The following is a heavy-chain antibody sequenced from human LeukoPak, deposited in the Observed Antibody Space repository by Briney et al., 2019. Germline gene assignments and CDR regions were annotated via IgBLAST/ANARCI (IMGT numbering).Heavy chain of an antibody. J-gene: IGHJ4*02. V-gene: IGHV3-48*02. CDR2: ISSSGSTI. CDR3: ARGPQRYYGSGRDFDY. CDR1: GFTFSSYS. D-gene: IGHD3-10*01. Sequence: GGSLRLSCAASGFTFSSYSMDWVRQAPGKGLEWVSYISSSGSTIYYADSVKGRFTISRDNAKNSLYLQMNSLRDEDTAVYYCARGPQRYYGSGRDFDYWGQGTLVSVSS.